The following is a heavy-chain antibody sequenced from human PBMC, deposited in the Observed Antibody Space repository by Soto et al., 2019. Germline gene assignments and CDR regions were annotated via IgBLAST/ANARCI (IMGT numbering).Heavy chain of an antibody. V-gene: IGHV1-18*01. CDR2: ISAYNGNT. CDR1: GYTFASYA. Sequence: QVQLVQSGAEVKKPGASVKVSCKASGYTFASYAISWMRQAPGQGLEWMGWISAYNGNTNYAQKLQGRVTMTTDTSTSTAYRELRGLRSADTAVYYCARDPPPPDYWGQGTLVTVSS. CDR3: ARDPPPPDY. J-gene: IGHJ4*02.